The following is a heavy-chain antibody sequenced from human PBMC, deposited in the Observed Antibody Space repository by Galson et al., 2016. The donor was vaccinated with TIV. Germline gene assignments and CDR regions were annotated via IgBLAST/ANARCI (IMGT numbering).Heavy chain of an antibody. CDR1: GYSFTSQW. Sequence: QSGAEVKKPGESLKISCKASGYSFTSQWIAWVRQVPGQGLEWVGVVNPGGSTIRYSPSFRGQVTISSDRSITTAYLQWISLRASDTATYYCARRYDFGDYRGDAVDIWGQGTLVIVSS. J-gene: IGHJ3*02. CDR3: ARRYDFGDYRGDAVDI. CDR2: VNPGGSTI. D-gene: IGHD4-17*01. V-gene: IGHV5-51*03.